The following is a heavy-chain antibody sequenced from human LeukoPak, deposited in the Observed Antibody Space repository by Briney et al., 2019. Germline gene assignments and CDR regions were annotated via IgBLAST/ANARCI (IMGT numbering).Heavy chain of an antibody. Sequence: GGSLRLSCEASGFTFSSYWMSWVRQASGKGLEWVANIKVDGSEKYYVDSVKGRFTISRDNAKNSLYLQMNSLRAEDTAVFYCARAGNYGTVDYWGQGTLVTVSS. CDR1: GFTFSSYW. CDR3: ARAGNYGTVDY. V-gene: IGHV3-7*01. D-gene: IGHD3-16*01. CDR2: IKVDGSEK. J-gene: IGHJ4*02.